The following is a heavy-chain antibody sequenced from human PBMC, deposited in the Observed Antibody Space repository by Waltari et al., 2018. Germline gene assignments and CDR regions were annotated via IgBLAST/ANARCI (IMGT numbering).Heavy chain of an antibody. CDR3: ARGGSNYPLVPFDY. CDR2: ISDDGSNK. V-gene: IGHV3-30-3*01. D-gene: IGHD4-4*01. J-gene: IGHJ4*02. Sequence: QVQLVESGGGVVQPGRSLRLSCAASGFTFSSYAMHWVRQAPGKGLEWVAVISDDGSNKYYADSVKGRFTISRDNSKNTLYLQMNSLRAEDTAVYYCARGGSNYPLVPFDYWGQGTLVTVSS. CDR1: GFTFSSYA.